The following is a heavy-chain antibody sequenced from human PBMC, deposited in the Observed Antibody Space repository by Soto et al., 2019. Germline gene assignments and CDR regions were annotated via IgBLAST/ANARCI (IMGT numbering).Heavy chain of an antibody. V-gene: IGHV4-39*01. CDR2: IYYSGST. D-gene: IGHD1-26*01. CDR3: ARFSGIYYDYYYGMDV. J-gene: IGHJ6*02. Sequence: SETLSLTCTVSGGSISSSSYYWGWLRQPPGKGLEWIGSIYYSGSTYYHPSLKSRVTISVDTSKNQFSLKLSSVTAADTAVYYCARFSGIYYDYYYGMDVWGQGTTVTVSS. CDR1: GGSISSSSYY.